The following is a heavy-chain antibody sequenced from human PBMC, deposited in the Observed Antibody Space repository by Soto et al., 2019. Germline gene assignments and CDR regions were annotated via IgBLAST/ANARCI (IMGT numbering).Heavy chain of an antibody. CDR2: IWYDGSNK. D-gene: IGHD3-22*01. J-gene: IGHJ4*02. CDR3: AREGGYYDSSGYPYFDY. Sequence: QVQLVESGGGVVQPGRSLRLSCAASGFTFSSYGMHWVRQAPGKGLEGVAVIWYDGSNKYYADSVKGRFTISRDNSKNKLYLQMNSLRAEDTAVYYCAREGGYYDSSGYPYFDYWGQGTLVTVSS. CDR1: GFTFSSYG. V-gene: IGHV3-33*01.